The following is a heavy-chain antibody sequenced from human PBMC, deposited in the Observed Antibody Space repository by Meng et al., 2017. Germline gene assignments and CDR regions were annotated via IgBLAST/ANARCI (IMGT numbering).Heavy chain of an antibody. V-gene: IGHV6-1*01. CDR3: ASGWSMFQT. CDR2: TYYRSKWYN. Sequence: QLQQSGPGLMKPSQTLSPTCAISGDTVSSDSAAWNWIRQSPSRGLEWLGRTYYRSKWYNDFAVSVKSRIIINPDTSKNHFSLQLNSVTPEDTAVYYCASGWSMFQTWGQGTLVTVSS. D-gene: IGHD3-10*02. CDR1: GDTVSSDSAA. J-gene: IGHJ4*02.